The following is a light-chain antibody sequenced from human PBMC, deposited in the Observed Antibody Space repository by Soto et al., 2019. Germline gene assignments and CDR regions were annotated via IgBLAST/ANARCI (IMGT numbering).Light chain of an antibody. CDR1: QSVSSY. V-gene: IGKV3-11*01. CDR3: QQRNKWPQGT. CDR2: DAS. Sequence: EIVLTQSPATLSLSPGERATLSCRASQSVSSYLAWYQQKPGQAPRLLLYDASNRATGSPARFSGSGSGTDFTLTISSLEPEDFAVYYWQQRNKWPQGTFGQGTKLEIK. J-gene: IGKJ2*02.